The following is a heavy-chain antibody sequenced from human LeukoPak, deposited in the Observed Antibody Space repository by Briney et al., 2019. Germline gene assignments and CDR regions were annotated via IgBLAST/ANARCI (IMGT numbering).Heavy chain of an antibody. V-gene: IGHV3-23*01. D-gene: IGHD3-10*01. CDR2: IGADGVTT. Sequence: GGSLRLSRAASGFTFTSFPMSWVRRAPGKGLEYLSLIGADGVTTYYAESVKGRFTISRDNSNNTLYLQMNSLRAGDTAVYYCAKTWFGDLEIRFDPWGQGTLVTVSS. J-gene: IGHJ5*02. CDR1: GFTFTSFP. CDR3: AKTWFGDLEIRFDP.